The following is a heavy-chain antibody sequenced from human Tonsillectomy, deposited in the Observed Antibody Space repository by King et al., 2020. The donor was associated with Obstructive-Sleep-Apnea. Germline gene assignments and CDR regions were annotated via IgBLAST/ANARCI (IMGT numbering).Heavy chain of an antibody. CDR1: GASISSTSFY. V-gene: IGHV4-39*07. D-gene: IGHD1-20*01. J-gene: IGHJ4*02. CDR3: ARIRSNWYYFDY. Sequence: QLQLQESGPGLVRPSETLSLTCNVSGASISSTSFYWGWVRHPPGKGREGMGSIYYIGTTYYNPSLKSRVTISVDTSKNQFSLNLTSVTAADTAVYYCARIRSNWYYFDYWGQGTLVTVS. CDR2: IYYIGTT.